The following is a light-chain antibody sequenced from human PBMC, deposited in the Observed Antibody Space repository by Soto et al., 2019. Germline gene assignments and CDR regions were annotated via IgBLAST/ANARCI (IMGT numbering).Light chain of an antibody. Sequence: EVVMTQSPDTLSVSPGKRVTLSCRASQSVRSKLAWYQQKPGQAPRLFIYGASTRATGIPASFSGSGSATEFTLTISSLQSEDFAIYYCQQYNNWPTITFGQGTRLEIK. CDR2: GAS. J-gene: IGKJ5*01. CDR3: QQYNNWPTIT. V-gene: IGKV3-15*01. CDR1: QSVRSK.